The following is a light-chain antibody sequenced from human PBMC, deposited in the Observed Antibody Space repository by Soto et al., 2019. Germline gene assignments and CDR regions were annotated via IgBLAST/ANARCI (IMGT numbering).Light chain of an antibody. Sequence: EIVLTQSPGTVSLSPGERATLSCRASQSVSSSYLAWYQQKPGQAPRLLIYGASSRATGIPDRFSGSGSGTDFTLTISSLQSEDFAVYYCQQYNNWPPITFGQGTRLEIK. V-gene: IGKV3-20*01. J-gene: IGKJ5*01. CDR1: QSVSSSY. CDR2: GAS. CDR3: QQYNNWPPIT.